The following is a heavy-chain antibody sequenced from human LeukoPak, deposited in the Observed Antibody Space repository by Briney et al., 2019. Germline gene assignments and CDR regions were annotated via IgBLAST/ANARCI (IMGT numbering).Heavy chain of an antibody. V-gene: IGHV4-39*01. Sequence: PSETLSLTCTVSGGSISSSSYYWGWIRQPPGKGLEWIGSIYYSGSSYYNPSLKSRVTISVHTSKNQFSLKLSSVTAADTAVYYCARAGPRRDGYNVDYWGQGTLVTVSS. J-gene: IGHJ4*02. CDR2: IYYSGSS. CDR3: ARAGPRRDGYNVDY. D-gene: IGHD5-24*01. CDR1: GGSISSSSYY.